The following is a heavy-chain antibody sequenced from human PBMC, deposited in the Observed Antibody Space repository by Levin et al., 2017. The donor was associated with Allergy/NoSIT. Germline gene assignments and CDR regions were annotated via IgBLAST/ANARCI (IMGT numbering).Heavy chain of an antibody. CDR2: ITGSAATA. Sequence: GGSLRLSCAASGFTFTSYAMAWVRQAPGKGLEWVASITGSAATAYYADSVKGRFTISKDNPKNALVLQMNNLRPEDPADYYCTKDRRFTVTADFDNWGHGTRVTVSS. CDR3: TKDRRFTVTADFDN. V-gene: IGHV3-23*01. D-gene: IGHD2-21*02. CDR1: GFTFTSYA. J-gene: IGHJ4*01.